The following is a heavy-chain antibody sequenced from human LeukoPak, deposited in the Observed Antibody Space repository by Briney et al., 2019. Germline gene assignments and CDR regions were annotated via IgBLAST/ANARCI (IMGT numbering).Heavy chain of an antibody. CDR1: GYTFTSYG. J-gene: IGHJ3*02. V-gene: IGHV7-4-1*02. CDR2: INTNSGNP. Sequence: ASVKVSCKASGYTFTSYGISWVRQAPGQGLEWMGWINTNSGNPTYVQGFTGRFAFSLDSSVSTTYLQISSLKAEDTAVYYCARAPEYLRGALDIWGQGTLVTVSS. D-gene: IGHD6-6*01. CDR3: ARAPEYLRGALDI.